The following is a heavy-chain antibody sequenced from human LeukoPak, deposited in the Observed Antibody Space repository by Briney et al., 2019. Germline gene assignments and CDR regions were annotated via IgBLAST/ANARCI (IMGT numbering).Heavy chain of an antibody. CDR1: GFTVSSNY. CDR3: ARDKGRYSSGWYLAFDI. J-gene: IGHJ3*02. Sequence: GGSLRLSCAASGFTVSSNYMSWVRQAPGKGLEWVSVIYSGGSTYYADSVKGRFTISRDNAKNSLYLQMNSLRAEDTAVYYCARDKGRYSSGWYLAFDIWGQGTMVTVSS. V-gene: IGHV3-53*01. D-gene: IGHD6-19*01. CDR2: IYSGGST.